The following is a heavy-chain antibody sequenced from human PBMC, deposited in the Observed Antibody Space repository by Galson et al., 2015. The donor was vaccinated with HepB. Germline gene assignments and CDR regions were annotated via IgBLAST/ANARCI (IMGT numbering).Heavy chain of an antibody. Sequence: SVKVSCKASGGTFSSYAISWVRQAPGQGLEWMGGIIPIFGTANYAQKFQGRVTITADKSTSTAYMELSSLRSEDTAVYYCARSRGSVIAAAADYGMDVWGQGTTVTVSS. CDR3: ARSRGSVIAAAADYGMDV. V-gene: IGHV1-69*06. CDR2: IIPIFGTA. D-gene: IGHD6-13*01. J-gene: IGHJ6*02. CDR1: GGTFSSYA.